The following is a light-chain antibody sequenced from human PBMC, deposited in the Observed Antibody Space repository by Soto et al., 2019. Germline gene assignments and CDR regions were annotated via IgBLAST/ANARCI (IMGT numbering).Light chain of an antibody. CDR2: WAS. V-gene: IGKV4-1*01. CDR3: QQYYSIPET. CDR1: QSVLYSSNNKNY. Sequence: DIVMTQSPDSLAVSLGERATINCKSSQSVLYSSNNKNYLAWYQQKPGQPPKLLIYWASTRESGVSDRFSGSGSGIDFKLTVRCLQAEDVAVYYRQQYYSIPETFGQGPKVEIK. J-gene: IGKJ1*01.